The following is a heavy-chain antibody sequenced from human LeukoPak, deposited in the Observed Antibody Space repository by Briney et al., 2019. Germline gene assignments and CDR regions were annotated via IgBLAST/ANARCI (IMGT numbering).Heavy chain of an antibody. Sequence: PGGSLRLSCAASGFTFSSYSMNWVRQAPGKGLEWVSSISSSSSYIYYADSVKGRFTISRDNAKNSLYLQMNSPRAEDTAVYYCARGHCSGGSCCSGFDYWGQGTLVTVSS. CDR3: ARGHCSGGSCCSGFDY. V-gene: IGHV3-21*01. CDR2: ISSSSSYI. J-gene: IGHJ4*02. D-gene: IGHD2-15*01. CDR1: GFTFSSYS.